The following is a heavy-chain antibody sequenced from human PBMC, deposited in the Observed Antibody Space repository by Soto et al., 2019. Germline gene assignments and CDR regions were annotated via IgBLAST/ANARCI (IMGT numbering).Heavy chain of an antibody. D-gene: IGHD1-1*01. CDR2: ISGGGHGT. V-gene: IGHV3-23*01. CDR1: GFPLGNYA. Sequence: PGGTLRLSCAASGFPLGNYAMSWVRQAQGKGLPWISGISGGGHGTTYADSVKGGFTISRDNTRNTLYLQMNSLTLEATVVYYGAKYPRLQLGFWGQGTLVAVSS. CDR3: AKYPRLQLGF. J-gene: IGHJ1*01.